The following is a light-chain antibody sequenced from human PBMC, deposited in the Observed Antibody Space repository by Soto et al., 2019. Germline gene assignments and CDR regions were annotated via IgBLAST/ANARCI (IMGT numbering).Light chain of an antibody. CDR3: QQRNDWPLT. CDR1: QSILYSPNNKNY. Sequence: DIVMTQSPDSLAVSLGERATINCKSSQSILYSPNNKNYLAWYQHKPGQPPKLLIYWASTRESGVPARFSGSGSGTDFTLTISSLEPEDFAVYYCQQRNDWPLTFGGGTKVDIK. J-gene: IGKJ4*01. CDR2: WAS. V-gene: IGKV4-1*01.